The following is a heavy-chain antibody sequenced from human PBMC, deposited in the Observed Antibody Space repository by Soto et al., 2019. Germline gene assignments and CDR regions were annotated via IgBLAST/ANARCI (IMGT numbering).Heavy chain of an antibody. CDR2: ISSSSSYI. J-gene: IGHJ5*02. CDR1: GFTFSSYS. CDR3: ARTAYYDFWSGWPFDP. Sequence: PGGSLRLSCAASGFTFSSYSMNWVRQAPGKGLEWVSSISSSSSYIYYADSVKGRFTISRDNAKNSLYLQMNSMRAEDTAVYYCARTAYYDFWSGWPFDPWGQGTMVTV. V-gene: IGHV3-21*01. D-gene: IGHD3-3*01.